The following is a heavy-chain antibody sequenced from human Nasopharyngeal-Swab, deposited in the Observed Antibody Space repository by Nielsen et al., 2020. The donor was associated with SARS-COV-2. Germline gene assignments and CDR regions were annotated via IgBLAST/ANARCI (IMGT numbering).Heavy chain of an antibody. CDR2: IYYSGST. J-gene: IGHJ6*02. CDR3: ARDRVVPAAMWAYYYYYGMDV. V-gene: IGHV4-31*02. Sequence: WIRQPPGKGLERIGYIYYSGSTYYNPSLKSRVTISVDTSKNQFSLKLSSVTAADTAVYYCARDRVVPAAMWAYYYYYGMDVWGQGTTVTVSS. D-gene: IGHD2-2*01.